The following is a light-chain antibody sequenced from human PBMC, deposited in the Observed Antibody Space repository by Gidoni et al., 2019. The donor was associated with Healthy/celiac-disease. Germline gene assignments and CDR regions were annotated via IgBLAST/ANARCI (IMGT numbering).Light chain of an antibody. V-gene: IGKV3-11*01. CDR3: QQRSNWPLCT. CDR1: QSVSSY. J-gene: IGKJ2*02. Sequence: EIVLTQSPATLSLSPGERATLSCRASQSVSSYLAWYQQKPGQAPRLLIYDASNRATGIPARLSGSGCGTDFTLTISSLEPEDVAVYYCQQRSNWPLCTFGQGTKLEIK. CDR2: DAS.